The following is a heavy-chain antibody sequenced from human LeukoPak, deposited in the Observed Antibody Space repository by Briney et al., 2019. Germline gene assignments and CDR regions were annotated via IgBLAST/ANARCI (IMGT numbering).Heavy chain of an antibody. CDR1: GFTFSSYS. CDR3: ARGHDYEWTFDI. CDR2: ISSSSSSYI. Sequence: GGSLRLSCAASGFTFSSYSMNWVRQAPGKGLEWVSSISSSSSSYIYYADSVKGRFTISRDNAKNSLYLQMNSLRAEDTAVYYCARGHDYEWTFDIWGQGTMVTVSS. D-gene: IGHD4-17*01. V-gene: IGHV3-21*01. J-gene: IGHJ3*02.